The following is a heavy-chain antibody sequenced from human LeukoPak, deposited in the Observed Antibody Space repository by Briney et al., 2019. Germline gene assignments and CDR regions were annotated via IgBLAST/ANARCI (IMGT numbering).Heavy chain of an antibody. CDR1: GGSISSGDYY. CDR2: IYYSGST. D-gene: IGHD2-15*01. Sequence: SQTLSLTCTVSGGSISSGDYYWSWIRQPPGKGLEWIGYIYYSGSTYCNPSLKSRVTISVDTSKDQFSLKLSSVTAADTAVYYCARYREYCSGGSCQGYYYGMDVWGKGTTVTVSS. CDR3: ARYREYCSGGSCQGYYYGMDV. J-gene: IGHJ6*04. V-gene: IGHV4-30-4*01.